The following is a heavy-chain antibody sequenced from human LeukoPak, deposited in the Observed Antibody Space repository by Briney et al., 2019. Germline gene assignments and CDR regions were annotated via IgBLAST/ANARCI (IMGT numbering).Heavy chain of an antibody. CDR3: ARGRYYYGSGSYSVFDY. CDR2: IYHSGST. V-gene: IGHV4-30-2*01. D-gene: IGHD3-10*01. CDR1: GGSISSGGYS. Sequence: KTSETLSLTCAVSGGSISSGGYSWSWIRQPPGKGLEWIGNIYHSGSTYYNPSLKSRVTISVDRSKNQFSLKLSSVTAADTAVYYCARGRYYYGSGSYSVFDYWGQGTLVTVSS. J-gene: IGHJ4*02.